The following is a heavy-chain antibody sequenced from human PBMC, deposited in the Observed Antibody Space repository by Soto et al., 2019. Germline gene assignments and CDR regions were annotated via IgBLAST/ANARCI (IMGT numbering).Heavy chain of an antibody. V-gene: IGHV3-53*04. CDR2: IYSGGST. J-gene: IGHJ3*02. Sequence: GGSLRLSCASSGFTVSSNYMSLVRQAPGKGLEWVSVIYSGGSTYYADSVKGRFTISRHNSKNTLYLQMNSLRAEDTAVYYCASGTMIVVWGAFDIWGQGTMVTVSS. D-gene: IGHD3-22*01. CDR1: GFTVSSNY. CDR3: ASGTMIVVWGAFDI.